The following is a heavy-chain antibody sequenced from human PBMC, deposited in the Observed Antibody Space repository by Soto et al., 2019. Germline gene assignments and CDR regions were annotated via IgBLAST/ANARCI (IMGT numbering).Heavy chain of an antibody. D-gene: IGHD3-22*01. V-gene: IGHV3-21*01. J-gene: IGHJ4*02. CDR1: GFTFSSYS. Sequence: PRLSCAASGFTFSSYSMNWVRQAPGKGLEWVSSISSSSSYIYYADSVKGRFTISRDNAKNSLYLQMNSLRAEDTAVYYCARLFGYYDSSGYPDYWGQGTLVTVSS. CDR2: ISSSSSYI. CDR3: ARLFGYYDSSGYPDY.